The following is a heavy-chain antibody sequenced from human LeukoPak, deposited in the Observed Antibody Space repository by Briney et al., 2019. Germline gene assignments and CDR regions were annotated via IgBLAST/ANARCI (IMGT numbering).Heavy chain of an antibody. J-gene: IGHJ5*02. V-gene: IGHV4-59*01. Sequence: SETLSFTCTVSGASISSYYWSWIRQPPGKGLEWIGHIFYSGSTKYNPSLKSRLTIAVDTSRNQFSLKLSSVSAADTAVYYCARGYSSSGHNWFDPWGQGTLVTVSS. CDR3: ARGYSSSGHNWFDP. D-gene: IGHD6-13*01. CDR2: IFYSGST. CDR1: GASISSYY.